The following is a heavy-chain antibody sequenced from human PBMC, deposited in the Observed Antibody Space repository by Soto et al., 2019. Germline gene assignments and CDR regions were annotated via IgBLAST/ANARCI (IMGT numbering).Heavy chain of an antibody. J-gene: IGHJ6*02. CDR3: ARGYPRKGDPYGMDV. CDR1: GYTFTSYY. V-gene: IGHV1-46*01. CDR2: INPSGGST. D-gene: IGHD3-16*01. Sequence: ASVKVSCKASGYTFTSYYMHWVRQAPGQGLEGMGIINPSGGSTSYAKKFKGRVTMTRDRSTSTVYMELSSLRSEDTAVYYCARGYPRKGDPYGMDVWGQGTTVTVSS.